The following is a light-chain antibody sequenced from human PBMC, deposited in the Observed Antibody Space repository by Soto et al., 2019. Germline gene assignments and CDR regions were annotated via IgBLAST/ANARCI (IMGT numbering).Light chain of an antibody. V-gene: IGKV1-39*01. CDR2: AAT. CDR1: RTFGSY. Sequence: DIHMTQSPSSLSASVGDRVTITCRASRTFGSYLNWYQHKPGSAPKLLIYAATSLKSGVPSRFSGSGSGAHFTLTLNCLQPEDFATYYCQQSYASPFTSGTGTKVDVK. J-gene: IGKJ3*01. CDR3: QQSYASPFT.